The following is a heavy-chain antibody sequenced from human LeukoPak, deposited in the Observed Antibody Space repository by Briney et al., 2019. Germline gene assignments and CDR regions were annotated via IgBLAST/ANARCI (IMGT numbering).Heavy chain of an antibody. Sequence: PGGSLRLSCAASGFTFDDYGMSWVRQAPGKGLEWVSGINWSGGSTGYADSVKGRFTISRNNAKNSLYLQMNSLRAEDTALYYCARGYCTSTSCYGVAAFDIWGQGTMVTVSP. CDR3: ARGYCTSTSCYGVAAFDI. D-gene: IGHD2-2*01. V-gene: IGHV3-20*04. CDR2: INWSGGST. CDR1: GFTFDDYG. J-gene: IGHJ3*02.